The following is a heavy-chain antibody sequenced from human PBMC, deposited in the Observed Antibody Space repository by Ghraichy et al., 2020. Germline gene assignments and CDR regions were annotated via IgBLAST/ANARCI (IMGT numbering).Heavy chain of an antibody. Sequence: SETLSLTCAVYGGSFSGYYWSWIRQPPGKGLEWIGEINHSGSTNYNPSLKSRVTISVDTSKNQFSLKLSSVTAADTAVYYCARGLRGVPAANGKEFDYWGQGTLVTVSS. CDR3: ARGLRGVPAANGKEFDY. D-gene: IGHD2-2*01. V-gene: IGHV4-34*01. CDR1: GGSFSGYY. CDR2: INHSGST. J-gene: IGHJ4*02.